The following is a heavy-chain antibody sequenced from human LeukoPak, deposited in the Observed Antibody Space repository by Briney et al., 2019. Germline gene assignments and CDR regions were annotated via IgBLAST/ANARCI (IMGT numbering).Heavy chain of an antibody. V-gene: IGHV3-48*03. D-gene: IGHD2-2*01. CDR2: ISSSGSTI. CDR1: GFTFSSYE. Sequence: GGSLRLSCAASGFTFSSYEMNWVRQASGKGLEWVSYISSSGSTIYYADSVKGRFTISRDNAKNSLYLQMNSLRAEDTAVYYCARWRVVPAATYFDYWGQGTLVTVSS. J-gene: IGHJ4*02. CDR3: ARWRVVPAATYFDY.